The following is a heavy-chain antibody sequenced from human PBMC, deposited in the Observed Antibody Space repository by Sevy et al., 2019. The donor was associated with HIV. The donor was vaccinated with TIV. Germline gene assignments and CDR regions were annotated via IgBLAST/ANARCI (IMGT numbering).Heavy chain of an antibody. D-gene: IGHD1-26*01. CDR1: GFSFSGYA. CDR2: ISFDGSNK. CDR3: AKEGAYSYTTYFDY. J-gene: IGHJ4*02. V-gene: IGHV3-30*18. Sequence: GGSLRLSCAASGFSFSGYAIHWVRQAPGKGLEWVAVISFDGSNKYYADSVKGRFTISRDNSKNPLFMQMNSLRAEDTDVYYCAKEGAYSYTTYFDYWGQGTVVTVSS.